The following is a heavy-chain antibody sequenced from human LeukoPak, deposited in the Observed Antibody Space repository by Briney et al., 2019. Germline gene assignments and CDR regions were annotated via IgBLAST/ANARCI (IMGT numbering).Heavy chain of an antibody. J-gene: IGHJ4*02. V-gene: IGHV3-9*01. CDR1: GFTFDDYA. D-gene: IGHD6-13*01. CDR2: ISWNSRSI. CDR3: AKVASIAAAGPFDY. Sequence: GGSLRLSCAASGFTFDDYAMQWVRQAPGKGLEWVSGISWNSRSIGYADSVKGRFTISRDNAKNSLYLQMNSLRAEDTALYYCAKVASIAAAGPFDYWGQGTLATVSS.